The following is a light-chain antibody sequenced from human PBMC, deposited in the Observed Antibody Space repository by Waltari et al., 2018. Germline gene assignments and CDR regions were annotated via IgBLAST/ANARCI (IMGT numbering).Light chain of an antibody. J-gene: IGKJ2*01. V-gene: IGKV3-15*01. CDR1: QGVGNN. CDR3: QQYDKWLMYT. CDR2: GAS. Sequence: EVMMTQSPATLSASPGERATLSCRASQGVGNNLAWFQERPGQAPRLLIFGASTRATGIPARFTGSGSGTEFTLTISSLQSEDFAVYYCQQYDKWLMYTFGQGTKVEVK.